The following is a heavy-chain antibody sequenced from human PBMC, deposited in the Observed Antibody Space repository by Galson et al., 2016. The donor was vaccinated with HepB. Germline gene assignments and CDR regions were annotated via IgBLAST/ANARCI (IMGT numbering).Heavy chain of an antibody. Sequence: SLRLSCAGSGFTFSSSGMHWVRQAPGKGLEWVAVISYDDGKNKYYADSVKGRFTISRDNSKNTLYLQMYSLRAEDTAVYYCAKVKGCINGICYDDYYYYYGVDVWGQGTTVIVSS. CDR2: ISYDDGKNK. D-gene: IGHD2-8*01. J-gene: IGHJ6*02. CDR3: AKVKGCINGICYDDYYYYYGVDV. CDR1: GFTFSSSG. V-gene: IGHV3-30*18.